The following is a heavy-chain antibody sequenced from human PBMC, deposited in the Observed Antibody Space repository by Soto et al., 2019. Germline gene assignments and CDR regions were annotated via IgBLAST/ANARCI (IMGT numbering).Heavy chain of an antibody. CDR2: ITPIYPTT. Sequence: SVKVSCKASGVTFYTYTFSWVRQAPGQGLEWMGSITPIYPTTNYAEKFQGRLTVTADGSTNTAYMELNSLTSEDTAVYYCARIPRYSFPTSDDLDSWGQGTLVTVSS. D-gene: IGHD5-18*01. V-gene: IGHV1-69*13. J-gene: IGHJ4*02. CDR1: GVTFYTYT. CDR3: ARIPRYSFPTSDDLDS.